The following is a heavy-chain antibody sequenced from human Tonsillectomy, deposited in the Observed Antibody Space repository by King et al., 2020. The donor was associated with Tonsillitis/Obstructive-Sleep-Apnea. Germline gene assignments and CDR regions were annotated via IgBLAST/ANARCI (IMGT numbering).Heavy chain of an antibody. CDR2: IYSSGSI. V-gene: IGHV4-59*01. Sequence: VQLQESGPGLVKSSENLSLTCTVSGGSISSYYWSWIRQPPGKGLEWIGYIYSSGSINYNPSLKSRVTLSVDTSKNQFSLKLSSVTAADTAVYYCARGTTYYDFWGGSVAFDILGQGTMVTVPS. CDR3: ARGTTYYDFWGGSVAFDI. CDR1: GGSISSYY. J-gene: IGHJ3*02. D-gene: IGHD3-3*01.